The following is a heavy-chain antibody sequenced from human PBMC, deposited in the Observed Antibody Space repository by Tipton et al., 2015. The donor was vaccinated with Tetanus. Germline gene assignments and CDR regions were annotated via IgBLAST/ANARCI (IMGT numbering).Heavy chain of an antibody. CDR1: GGTFSSYA. Sequence: QMQLVQSGAEVKKPGSSVKVSCKASGGTFSSYAISWVRQAPGQGHERMGGIIPIFGTANYAQKFQGRVTITADESTSTAYMELSSLRSEDTAVYYCARGGDYYDSSGHPYYYYYGMDVWGQGTTVTVSS. CDR2: IIPIFGTA. D-gene: IGHD3-22*01. J-gene: IGHJ6*02. V-gene: IGHV1-69*01. CDR3: ARGGDYYDSSGHPYYYYYGMDV.